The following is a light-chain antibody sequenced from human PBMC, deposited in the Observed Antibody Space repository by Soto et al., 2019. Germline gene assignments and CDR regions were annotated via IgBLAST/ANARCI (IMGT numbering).Light chain of an antibody. CDR3: QQYNNWPPA. J-gene: IGKJ1*01. Sequence: EIVLTQSPGTLSLSPGERATLSCRASQSASSSYLAWYQQKPGQAPRLLIYGASSRATGIPDRFSGTGSGTDFTLTISSLQSEDFAVYYCQQYNNWPPAFGQGTKVDI. V-gene: IGKV3-20*01. CDR2: GAS. CDR1: QSASSSY.